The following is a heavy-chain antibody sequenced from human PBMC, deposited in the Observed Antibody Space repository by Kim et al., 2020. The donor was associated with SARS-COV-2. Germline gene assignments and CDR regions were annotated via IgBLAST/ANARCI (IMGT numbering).Heavy chain of an antibody. CDR2: IYHSGST. V-gene: IGHV4-4*02. Sequence: SETLSLTCAVSGGSISSSNWWSWVRQPPGKGLEWIGEIYHSGSTNYNPSLKSRVTISVDKSKNQFSLKLSSVTAADTAVYYCARDLWSGYFDYMDVWGKGTTVTVSS. D-gene: IGHD3-3*01. CDR1: GGSISSSNW. J-gene: IGHJ6*03. CDR3: ARDLWSGYFDYMDV.